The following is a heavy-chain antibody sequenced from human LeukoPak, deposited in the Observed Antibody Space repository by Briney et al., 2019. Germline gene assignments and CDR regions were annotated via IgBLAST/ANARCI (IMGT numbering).Heavy chain of an antibody. CDR1: GVMFSGYA. Sequence: GESLKISCAASGVMFSGYAMNWVRQAPGKGREWVSTISFSGFRTYYADSVEGRFTSSRDNSKNTVYLQMSGLRAEDTAVYYCARVTEYCSGGSCYTGDHWGQGTLVTVSS. CDR3: ARVTEYCSGGSCYTGDH. CDR2: ISFSGFRT. J-gene: IGHJ4*02. D-gene: IGHD2-15*01. V-gene: IGHV3-23*01.